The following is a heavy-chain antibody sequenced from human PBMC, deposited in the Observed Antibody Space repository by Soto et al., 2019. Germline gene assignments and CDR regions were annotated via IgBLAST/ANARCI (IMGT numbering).Heavy chain of an antibody. CDR2: ISYDGSNK. D-gene: IGHD1-26*01. Sequence: GGSLRLSCAASGFTFSSYAMHWVRQAPGKGLEWVAVISYDGSNKYYADSVKGRFTISRDNSKNTLYLQMNSLRAEDTAVYYCARVGGSYPYYFDYWGQGTLVTVSS. CDR1: GFTFSSYA. V-gene: IGHV3-30-3*01. J-gene: IGHJ4*02. CDR3: ARVGGSYPYYFDY.